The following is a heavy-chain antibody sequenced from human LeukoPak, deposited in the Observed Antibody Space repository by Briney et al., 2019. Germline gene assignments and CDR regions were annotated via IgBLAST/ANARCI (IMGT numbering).Heavy chain of an antibody. J-gene: IGHJ4*02. D-gene: IGHD5-18*01. CDR1: GGSISSSSHY. CDR2: IYYSGST. Sequence: SETLSLTCTVSGGSISSSSHYWGWIRQPPGKGLDWIGSIYYSGSTYYNPSLMSRVTISVDTSKNQFFLRLSSVTAADTAVYYCASSSAMVTHSFDYWGQGTLVTVSS. CDR3: ASSSAMVTHSFDY. V-gene: IGHV4-39*01.